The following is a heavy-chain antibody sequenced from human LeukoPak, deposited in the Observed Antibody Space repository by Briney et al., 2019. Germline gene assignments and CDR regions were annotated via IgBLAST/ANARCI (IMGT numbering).Heavy chain of an antibody. V-gene: IGHV3-69-1*02. CDR1: GFTFDDYA. J-gene: IGHJ6*04. CDR3: AELGITMIGGV. D-gene: IGHD3-10*02. CDR2: ISSSSYI. Sequence: PGGSLRLSCAVSGFTFDDYAMRWVRQVPGKGLEWVSSISSSSYIYYADSVKGRFTISRDNAKNSLYLQMNSLRAEDTAVYYCAELGITMIGGVWGKGTTVTISS.